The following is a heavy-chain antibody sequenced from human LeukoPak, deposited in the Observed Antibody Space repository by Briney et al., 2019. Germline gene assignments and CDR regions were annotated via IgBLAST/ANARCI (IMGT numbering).Heavy chain of an antibody. J-gene: IGHJ4*02. D-gene: IGHD3-3*01. CDR1: GFNVNNH. CDR2: ISSSGSTI. Sequence: GRSLRLSCAATGFNVNNHLNWVRQAPGKGLEWVSYISSSGSTIYYADSVKGRFTISRDNAKNSLYLQMNSLRAEDTAVYYCARVLLDYDFWSGYYGPFDCWGQGTLVTVSS. V-gene: IGHV3-48*03. CDR3: ARVLLDYDFWSGYYGPFDC.